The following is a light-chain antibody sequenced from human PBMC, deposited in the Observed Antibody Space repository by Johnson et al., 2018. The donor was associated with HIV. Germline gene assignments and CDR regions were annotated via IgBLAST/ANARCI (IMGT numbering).Light chain of an antibody. CDR2: DNN. Sequence: QSVLTQPPSVSAAPGQKVTISCSGSSSNIGNNYVSWYQQLPGTAPKLLIYDNNKRPSGIPDRFSGSKSGTSATLRITALQTGDEADYYCGTWDSSLSAGPYVFGTGTKVTVL. CDR1: SSNIGNNY. CDR3: GTWDSSLSAGPYV. V-gene: IGLV1-51*01. J-gene: IGLJ1*01.